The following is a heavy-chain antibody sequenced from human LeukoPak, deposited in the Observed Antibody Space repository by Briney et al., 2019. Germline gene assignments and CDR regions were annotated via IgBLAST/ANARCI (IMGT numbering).Heavy chain of an antibody. Sequence: GASVMVCCKASGYTFTNYGINWLRRAPGQWLEWVGWISAYNGNTNYAQKLQGRVTMTTDTSTSTAYMELRSLGSDDTAVYYCARGGFGELFENWGQGTLVTVSS. CDR1: GYTFTNYG. V-gene: IGHV1-18*01. CDR2: ISAYNGNT. D-gene: IGHD3-10*01. J-gene: IGHJ4*02. CDR3: ARGGFGELFEN.